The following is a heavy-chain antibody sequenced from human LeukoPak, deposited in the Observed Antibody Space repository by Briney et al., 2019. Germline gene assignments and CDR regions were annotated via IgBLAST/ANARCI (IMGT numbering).Heavy chain of an antibody. J-gene: IGHJ4*02. CDR1: GGSISSGGYY. V-gene: IGHV4-31*03. CDR2: IYYSGTT. Sequence: PSETLSLTCTVSGGSISSGGYYWSWIRQHPGKGLEWIGCIYYSGTTYYHPSLTSRVAISVDTSKNQFSLKLSSVTAADTAVYYCARSGTVTTLNYWGQGTLVTVSS. D-gene: IGHD4-17*01. CDR3: ARSGTVTTLNY.